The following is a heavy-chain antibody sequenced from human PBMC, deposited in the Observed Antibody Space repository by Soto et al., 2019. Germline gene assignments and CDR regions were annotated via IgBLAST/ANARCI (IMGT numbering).Heavy chain of an antibody. Sequence: GASVKVSCKASGYAFTSHSIHWVRQAPGQGLEWMGGFDPEDGETIYAQKFQGRVTMTEDTSTDTAYMELSSLRSEDTAVYYCATGGVVTAILGYWGQGTLVTVSS. CDR3: ATGGVVTAILGY. V-gene: IGHV1-24*01. CDR2: FDPEDGET. CDR1: GYAFTSHS. D-gene: IGHD2-21*02. J-gene: IGHJ4*02.